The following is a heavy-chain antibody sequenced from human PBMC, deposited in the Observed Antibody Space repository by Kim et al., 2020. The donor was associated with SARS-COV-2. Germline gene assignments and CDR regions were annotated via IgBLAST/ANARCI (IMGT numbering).Heavy chain of an antibody. D-gene: IGHD3-22*01. CDR2: IFETGAT. CDR3: TSKYYYDSGGYYYADW. V-gene: IGHV4-38-2*02. J-gene: IGHJ4*02. Sequence: SETLSLTCTVSGHPITSAYFWGWIRQSPGKGLEWIGSIFETGATYYNPSLKSRVTLSIDTSKYQFFLRLNSVTAADTALYYCTSKYYYDSGGYYYADWWGQGTLVTVSS. CDR1: GHPITSAYF.